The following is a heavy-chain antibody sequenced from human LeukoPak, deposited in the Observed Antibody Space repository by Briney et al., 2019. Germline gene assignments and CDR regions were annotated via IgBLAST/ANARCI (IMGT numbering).Heavy chain of an antibody. V-gene: IGHV3-30*02. CDR1: GLTFSSYG. CDR3: AKDGVGATKSLNWFDP. CDR2: IRYDGSNK. J-gene: IGHJ5*02. Sequence: PGGSLRLSCAASGLTFSSYGMHWVRQAPGKGLEWVAFIRYDGSNKYYADSVKGRFTISRDNSKNTLYLQMNSLRAEDTAVYYCAKDGVGATKSLNWFDPWGQGTLVTVSS. D-gene: IGHD1-26*01.